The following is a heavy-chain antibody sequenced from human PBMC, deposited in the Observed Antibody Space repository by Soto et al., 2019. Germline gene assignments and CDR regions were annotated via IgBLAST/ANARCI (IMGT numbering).Heavy chain of an antibody. CDR1: GGTFSSYA. D-gene: IGHD6-13*01. CDR2: IIPIFGSA. CDR3: AGQQLNSWRWFDP. J-gene: IGHJ5*02. Sequence: QVQLVQSGAEVKKPGSSVKVSCKASGGTFSSYAISWVRQAPGQGLQRVGGIIPIFGSANYAQKFQGRVTITADESTSTAYMELSSLRSEDTAVYYCAGQQLNSWRWFDPWGQGTLVTVSS. V-gene: IGHV1-69*01.